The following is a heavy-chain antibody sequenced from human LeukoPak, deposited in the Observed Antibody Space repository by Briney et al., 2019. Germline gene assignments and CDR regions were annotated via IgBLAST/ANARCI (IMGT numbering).Heavy chain of an antibody. CDR3: ARDFTSVFGVVIASDY. Sequence: GGSLRLSCAASGFTFSSYSMNWVRQAPGKGLEWVSYISSSSTIYYADSVKGRFTISRDNAKNSLYLQMNSLRDEDTAVYYCARDFTSVFGVVIASDYWGQGTLVTVSS. J-gene: IGHJ4*02. CDR2: ISSSSTI. D-gene: IGHD3-3*01. V-gene: IGHV3-48*02. CDR1: GFTFSSYS.